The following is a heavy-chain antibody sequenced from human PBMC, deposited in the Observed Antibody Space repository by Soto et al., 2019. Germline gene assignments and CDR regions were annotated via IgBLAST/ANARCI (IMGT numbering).Heavy chain of an antibody. CDR2: IKTKTNVGSR. CDR3: TAFNILTGSNFDS. D-gene: IGHD3-9*01. CDR1: GFPFSDTW. V-gene: IGHV3-15*01. Sequence: GGSLRLSCAASGFPFSDTWVSWVRQAPGKGLEWVARIKTKTNVGSRDYAAPVKGRFTISRDDSKNTLYLQMNSLKTEDTAVYYCTAFNILTGSNFDSWGQGTLVTVSS. J-gene: IGHJ4*02.